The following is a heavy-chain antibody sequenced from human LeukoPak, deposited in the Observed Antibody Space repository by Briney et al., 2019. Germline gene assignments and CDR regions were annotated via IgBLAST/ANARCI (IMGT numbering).Heavy chain of an antibody. CDR3: ARHKDYYYSYMDV. J-gene: IGHJ6*03. Sequence: SETLSLTCTVSGGSISSNTYYWGWIRQPPGKGLEWIGTIYYSGSTYYNPSLTSRVTISVDTSKNQFSLKLSSVTAADTAVYYCARHKDYYYSYMDVWGKGTTVTISS. V-gene: IGHV4-39*01. CDR2: IYYSGST. CDR1: GGSISSNTYY.